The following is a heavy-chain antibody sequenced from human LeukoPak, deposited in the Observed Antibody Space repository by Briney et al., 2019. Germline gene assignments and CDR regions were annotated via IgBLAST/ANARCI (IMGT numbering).Heavy chain of an antibody. D-gene: IGHD5-24*01. CDR3: ARRGARRDGYNFRY. Sequence: ASVKVSCKASGYTFTSYDINWVRQATGQGLEWMGWMNPNSGNTGYAQKFQGRVTITRNTSISTAYMELSSLRSEDTAVYCCARRGARRDGYNFRYWGQGTLVTVSS. CDR1: GYTFTSYD. V-gene: IGHV1-8*03. J-gene: IGHJ4*02. CDR2: MNPNSGNT.